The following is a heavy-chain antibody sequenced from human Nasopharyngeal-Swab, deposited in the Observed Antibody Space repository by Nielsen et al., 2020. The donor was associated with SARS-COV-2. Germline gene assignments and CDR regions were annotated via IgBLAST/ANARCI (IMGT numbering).Heavy chain of an antibody. V-gene: IGHV4-59*01. CDR2: IYYSGST. J-gene: IGHJ6*02. CDR3: ARVDYYYYGMDV. Sequence: REAPGKGLEWIGYIYYSGSTNYNPSLKSRVTISVDTSKNQFSLKLNSVTAADTAVYYCARVDYYYYGMDVWGQGTTVTVSS.